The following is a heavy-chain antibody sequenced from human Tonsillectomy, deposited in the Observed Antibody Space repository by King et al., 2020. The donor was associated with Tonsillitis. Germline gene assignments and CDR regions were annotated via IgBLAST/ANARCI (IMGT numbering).Heavy chain of an antibody. D-gene: IGHD6-19*01. V-gene: IGHV3-33*01. CDR2: IWYDGSNK. Sequence: VQLVESGGGVVQPGRSLRLSCAASGFTFSSYGMHWVRQAPGKGLEGVAVIWYDGSNKYYADSVKGRFTISRDNSKNTRYLQMNSLRAEDTAVYYCARDRGQWLVHDAFDIWGQGTMVTVSS. J-gene: IGHJ3*02. CDR3: ARDRGQWLVHDAFDI. CDR1: GFTFSSYG.